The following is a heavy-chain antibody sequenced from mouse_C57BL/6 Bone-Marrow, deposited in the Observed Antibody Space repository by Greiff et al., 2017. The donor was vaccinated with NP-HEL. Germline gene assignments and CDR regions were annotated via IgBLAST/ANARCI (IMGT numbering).Heavy chain of an antibody. D-gene: IGHD3-2*02. CDR2: ILPGSGST. J-gene: IGHJ4*01. V-gene: IGHV1-9*01. CDR3: ASDGSHATLYAMDY. Sequence: QVQLQQSGAELMKPGASVKLSCKATGYTFTGYWIEWVKQRPGHGLEWIGEILPGSGSTNYNEKVKGKATFTADTASNTAYLQLSSLTTEDSAMCYCASDGSHATLYAMDYWGQGTSVTVSS. CDR1: GYTFTGYW.